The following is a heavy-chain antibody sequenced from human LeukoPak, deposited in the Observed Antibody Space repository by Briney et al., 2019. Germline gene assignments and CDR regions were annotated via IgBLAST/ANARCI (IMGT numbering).Heavy chain of an antibody. CDR2: VTRQSEHT. V-gene: IGHV3-23*01. CDR1: GLTFSSYA. J-gene: IGHJ6*02. CDR3: VRDSATFFGMDV. Sequence: GESVRLSCAASGLTFSSYAMTGVRQASGKGLAWAATVTRQSEHTLHADSAEGRFTISRDNSRDTLSLQMNSLRVEDTALYFCVRDSATFFGMDVWRQGTTVTVS. D-gene: IGHD3-10*01.